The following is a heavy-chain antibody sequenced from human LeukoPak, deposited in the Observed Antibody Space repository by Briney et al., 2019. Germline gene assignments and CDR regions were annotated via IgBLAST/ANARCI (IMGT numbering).Heavy chain of an antibody. CDR3: AAGGVYDLPDN. CDR1: GYSLSELS. CDR2: FDPENGEA. V-gene: IGHV1-24*01. J-gene: IGHJ4*02. D-gene: IGHD2-8*01. Sequence: GASVKVSCKASGYSLSELSMHWVRQAPGKGLEWMGGFDPENGEAVYAQKFQGRVTMTEDTSTDTSYMELNSLKSEDTAVYYCAAGGVYDLPDNWGQGTLVTVSS.